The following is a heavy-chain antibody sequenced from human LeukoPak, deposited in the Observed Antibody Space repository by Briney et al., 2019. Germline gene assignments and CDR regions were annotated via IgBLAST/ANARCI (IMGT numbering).Heavy chain of an antibody. V-gene: IGHV3-23*01. Sequence: PGGSLRLSCAASGFTFHNYAMSWVRQAPGKGLEWVSAISGSGDRTYYADSVKGRFTISRDNSKNTLYLQVNSLRAEDTAVYYCANWKELTMVYFDYWGQGTLVTVSS. J-gene: IGHJ4*02. CDR1: GFTFHNYA. CDR2: ISGSGDRT. CDR3: ANWKELTMVYFDY. D-gene: IGHD3-10*01.